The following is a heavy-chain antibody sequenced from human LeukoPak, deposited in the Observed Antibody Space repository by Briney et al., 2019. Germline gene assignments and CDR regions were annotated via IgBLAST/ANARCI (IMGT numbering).Heavy chain of an antibody. CDR3: ARARGYCSSTSCSHNWFDL. D-gene: IGHD2-2*01. CDR2: IYYSGST. V-gene: IGHV4-59*01. CDR1: GGSISSYY. J-gene: IGHJ5*02. Sequence: PSETLSLTCTVSGGSISSYYWSWIRQPPGKGLEWIGYIYYSGSTNYNPSLKSRVTISVDTSKNQFSLKLSSVTAADTAVYYCARARGYCSSTSCSHNWFDLWGQGTLVTVSP.